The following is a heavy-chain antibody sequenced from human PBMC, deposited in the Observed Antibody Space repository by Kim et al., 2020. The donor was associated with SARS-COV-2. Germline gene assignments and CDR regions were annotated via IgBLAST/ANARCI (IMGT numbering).Heavy chain of an antibody. CDR3: ASRRYTGAYYYFDD. Sequence: GGSLRLSCAASGFTFSSYWMHWVRQAPGKGLVWVSRINSDGGTTSYADSVKGRFTISRDNAKSTLYLQMNSLRAEDTAVYYCASRRYTGAYYYFDDWSQGTLLTVSS. CDR1: GFTFSSYW. J-gene: IGHJ4*02. V-gene: IGHV3-74*01. D-gene: IGHD1-26*01. CDR2: INSDGGTT.